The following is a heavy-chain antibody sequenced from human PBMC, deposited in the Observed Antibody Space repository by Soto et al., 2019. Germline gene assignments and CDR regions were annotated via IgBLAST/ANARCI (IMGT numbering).Heavy chain of an antibody. CDR3: AGYYYNTSGPFDP. Sequence: DSGKGCCKACGYTSTNYYMHLVRQAPGQGLEWMGMINPSGDSATYAQKFRGRITMTRDTSTSTVYLDLSSLRSEDTAVYYCAGYYYNTSGPFDPWGQGTLVTVS. D-gene: IGHD3-22*01. CDR1: GYTSTNYY. CDR2: INPSGDSA. V-gene: IGHV1-46*01. J-gene: IGHJ5*02.